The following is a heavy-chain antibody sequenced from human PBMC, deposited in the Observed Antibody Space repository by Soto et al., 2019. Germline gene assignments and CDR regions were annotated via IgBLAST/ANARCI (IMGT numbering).Heavy chain of an antibody. J-gene: IGHJ6*03. CDR1: GYTFTSYA. CDR2: INAGNGNT. CDR3: AREGGYCSGGSCYPTTYYYYYMDV. D-gene: IGHD2-15*01. Sequence: QVQLVQSGAEVKKPGASVKVSCKASGYTFTSYAMHWVRQAPGQRLEWMGWINAGNGNTKYSQKFQGRVNITRDTSASTAYMELSSLRSEDTAVYYCAREGGYCSGGSCYPTTYYYYYMDVWGKGTTVTVSS. V-gene: IGHV1-3*01.